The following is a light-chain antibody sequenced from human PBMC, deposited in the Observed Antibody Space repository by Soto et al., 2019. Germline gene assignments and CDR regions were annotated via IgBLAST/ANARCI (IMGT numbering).Light chain of an antibody. CDR3: QVWDISSAV. CDR2: RNI. CDR1: KIGNKN. J-gene: IGLJ2*01. Sequence: SYELTQPPSLSVALGQTARITCGGNKIGNKNVQWYQQRPGQAPVLVIYRNINRPSGIPERFSGSNSGNTATLTISRAQAGDEADYYCQVWDISSAVFGGGTKLTVL. V-gene: IGLV3-9*01.